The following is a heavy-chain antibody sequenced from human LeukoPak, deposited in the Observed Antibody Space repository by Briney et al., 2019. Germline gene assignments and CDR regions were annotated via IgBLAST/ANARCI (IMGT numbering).Heavy chain of an antibody. CDR3: ARGEDSSGYRNWFDP. V-gene: IGHV3-30*02. CDR2: IRYDGSNK. Sequence: PGGSLRLSCAASGFTFSSYGMHWVRQAPGKGLGWVAFIRYDGSNKYYADSVKGRFTISRDNSKNTLYLQMNSLRAEDTAVYYCARGEDSSGYRNWFDPWGQGTLVTVSS. CDR1: GFTFSSYG. D-gene: IGHD3-22*01. J-gene: IGHJ5*02.